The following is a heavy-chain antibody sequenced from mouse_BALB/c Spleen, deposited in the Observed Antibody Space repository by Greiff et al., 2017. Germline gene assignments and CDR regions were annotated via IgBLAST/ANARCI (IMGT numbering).Heavy chain of an antibody. CDR1: GFTFSSYA. CDR3: ARHGSSSSLYFDV. CDR2: ISSGGSYT. Sequence: EVNVVESGGGLVKPGGSLKLSCAASGFTFSSYAMSWVRQTPEKRLEWVATISSGGSYTYYPDSVKGRFTISRDNAKNTLYLQMSSLRSEDTAMYYCARHGSSSSLYFDVWGAGTTVTVSS. J-gene: IGHJ1*01. V-gene: IGHV5-9-3*01. D-gene: IGHD1-1*01.